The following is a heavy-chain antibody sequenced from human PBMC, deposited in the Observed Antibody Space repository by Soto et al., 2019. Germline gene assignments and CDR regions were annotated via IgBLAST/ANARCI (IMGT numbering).Heavy chain of an antibody. V-gene: IGHV3-48*01. Sequence: GGALRLSCAAPGFTFRYYGMNWVRQAPGKGVEWVSYIGIGSSTKYYADSVKGRFTISRDNAKNSLYLQMNSLRAEDTAVYYCARDQLYYNDISGRPLNAFDVWGQGTMLTVSS. CDR2: IGIGSSTK. D-gene: IGHD3-22*01. J-gene: IGHJ3*01. CDR3: ARDQLYYNDISGRPLNAFDV. CDR1: GFTFRYYG.